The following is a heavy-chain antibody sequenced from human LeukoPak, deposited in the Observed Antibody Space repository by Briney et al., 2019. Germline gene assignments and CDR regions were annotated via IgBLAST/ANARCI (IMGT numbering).Heavy chain of an antibody. J-gene: IGHJ4*02. Sequence: ASVKVSCKASGYTFTSYGISWVRQAPGQGLEWMGWISAYNGNTNYAQKLQGRVTMTTDTSTSTAYMELRSLRSDDTAVYYCARDPPRGDYYDSSGYSGSFGYWGQGTLVTVSS. D-gene: IGHD3-22*01. CDR3: ARDPPRGDYYDSSGYSGSFGY. CDR2: ISAYNGNT. CDR1: GYTFTSYG. V-gene: IGHV1-18*01.